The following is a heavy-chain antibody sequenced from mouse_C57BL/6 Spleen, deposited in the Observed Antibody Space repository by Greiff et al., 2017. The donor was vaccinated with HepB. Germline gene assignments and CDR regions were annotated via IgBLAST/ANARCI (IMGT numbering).Heavy chain of an antibody. J-gene: IGHJ1*03. D-gene: IGHD3-2*01. CDR3: ARYPFRQWYFDV. Sequence: EVQLQESGPVLVKPGASVKMSCKASGYTFTDYYMNWVKQSHGKSLEWIGVINPYNGGTSYNQKFKGKATLTVDKSSSTAYMELNSLTSEDSAVYYCARYPFRQWYFDVWGTGTTVTVSS. V-gene: IGHV1-19*01. CDR2: INPYNGGT. CDR1: GYTFTDYY.